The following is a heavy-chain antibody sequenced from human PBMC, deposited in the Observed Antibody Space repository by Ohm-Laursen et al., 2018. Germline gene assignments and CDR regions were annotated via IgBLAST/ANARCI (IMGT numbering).Heavy chain of an antibody. CDR1: GFTFSSYS. D-gene: IGHD3-22*01. V-gene: IGHV3-21*01. J-gene: IGHJ4*02. CDR3: ARGPKDSSGYYFGRSN. Sequence: SLRLSCAASGFTFSSYSMNWVRQAPGKGLEWVSSISSSSSYIYYPDSVKGRFTISRDNAKNSLYLQMNSLRAEDTAVYYCARGPKDSSGYYFGRSNWGQGTLVTVSS. CDR2: ISSSSSYI.